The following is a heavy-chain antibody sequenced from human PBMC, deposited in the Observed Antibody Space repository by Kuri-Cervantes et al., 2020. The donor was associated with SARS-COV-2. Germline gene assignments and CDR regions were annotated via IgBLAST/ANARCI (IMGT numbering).Heavy chain of an antibody. V-gene: IGHV3-33*08. CDR2: IWYDGSNK. D-gene: IGHD6-19*01. Sequence: GGSLRLSCAASGFTFSSYGMHWVRQAPGKGLEWVAVIWYDGSNKYYADSVKGRFTISRDNSKNTLYLQMNSLRAEDTAVYYCAKVGTSIAVSGRFDYWGQGTLVTVSS. J-gene: IGHJ4*02. CDR1: GFTFSSYG. CDR3: AKVGTSIAVSGRFDY.